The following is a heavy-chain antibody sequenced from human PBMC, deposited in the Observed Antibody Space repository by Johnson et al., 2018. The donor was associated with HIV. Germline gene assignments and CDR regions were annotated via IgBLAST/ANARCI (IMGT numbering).Heavy chain of an antibody. V-gene: IGHV3-11*04. CDR3: ARIHGSGWEHDAFDI. J-gene: IGHJ3*02. D-gene: IGHD6-19*01. CDR2: ISSSGSTI. Sequence: QVQLVESGGGLVKPGGSLRLSCVASGFTFSDYYMTWIRQAPRKGLEWVSYISSSGSTIYYADSVKGRFTISRDNARNSLFLQMNSLRAEDTAGYYCARIHGSGWEHDAFDIWGQGTLVTVSS. CDR1: GFTFSDYY.